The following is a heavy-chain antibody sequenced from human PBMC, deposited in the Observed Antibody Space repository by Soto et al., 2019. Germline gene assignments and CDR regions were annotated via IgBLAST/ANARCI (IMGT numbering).Heavy chain of an antibody. Sequence: SETLSLTCSVSGHSISTAYYWAWIRQPPTTGLEFIARIYFNGNTFYNPTLRSRVSISRDTSKNQFFLNLNSVTAADTAIYYCARVHWSGSSYDGFDVWGQGTVVTVSS. CDR2: IYFNGNT. D-gene: IGHD3-3*01. V-gene: IGHV4-38-2*02. J-gene: IGHJ3*01. CDR3: ARVHWSGSSYDGFDV. CDR1: GHSISTAYY.